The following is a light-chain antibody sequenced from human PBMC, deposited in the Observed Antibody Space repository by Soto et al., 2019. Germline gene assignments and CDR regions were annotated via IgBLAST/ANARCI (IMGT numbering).Light chain of an antibody. J-gene: IGKJ4*01. V-gene: IGKV1-5*03. Sequence: DIQMTQSPSTLSASVGDRVTITCRASQNINDLLAWYQQKPGKAPNLLIYKASSLESGVPSRFSGSGYGTEFTLTISCLQSEDFATYYCQQYYSYPLTFGGGTKVDIK. CDR1: QNINDL. CDR2: KAS. CDR3: QQYYSYPLT.